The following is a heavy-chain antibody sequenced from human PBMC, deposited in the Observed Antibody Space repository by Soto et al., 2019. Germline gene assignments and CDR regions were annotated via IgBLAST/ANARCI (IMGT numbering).Heavy chain of an antibody. CDR1: GGSISSSSYY. Sequence: PSETLSLTCTVSGGSISSSSYYWGWIRQPPGKGLEWIGKINHSGSTYYNPSLKSRVTISVDTSKNQFSLKLSSVTAADTAVYYCASGIVVVTARGDYYYYGMDVWGQGTTVTVSS. D-gene: IGHD2-21*02. J-gene: IGHJ6*02. CDR3: ASGIVVVTARGDYYYYGMDV. V-gene: IGHV4-39*01. CDR2: INHSGST.